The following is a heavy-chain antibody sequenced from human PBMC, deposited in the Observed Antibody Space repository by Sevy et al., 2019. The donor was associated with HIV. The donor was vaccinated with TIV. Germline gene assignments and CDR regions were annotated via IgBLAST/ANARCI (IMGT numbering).Heavy chain of an antibody. CDR1: GFTFSSYA. D-gene: IGHD5-18*01. CDR3: ARDLRANTASYGMDV. CDR2: ISYDGSNK. J-gene: IGHJ6*02. Sequence: GGSLRLSCAASGFTFSSYAMHWVRQAPGKGLEWVAVISYDGSNKYYADSVKGRFTISRDNSKNTLYLQMNSLRAEDTAVYDCARDLRANTASYGMDVWGQGTTVTVSS. V-gene: IGHV3-30-3*01.